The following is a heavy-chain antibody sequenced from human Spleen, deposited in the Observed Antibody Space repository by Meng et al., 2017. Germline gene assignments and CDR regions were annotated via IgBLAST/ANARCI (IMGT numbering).Heavy chain of an antibody. J-gene: IGHJ3*02. Sequence: GESLKISCAASGLSFSNAWMSWVRQAPGKGLKWVSNIKEDGSEKNYVDSVRGRFTISRDNAKNSLFLQMNSLRAEDTAVYYCAREIIGAASAFDIWGQGTLVTVSS. CDR3: AREIIGAASAFDI. V-gene: IGHV3-7*01. D-gene: IGHD2/OR15-2a*01. CDR1: GLSFSNAW. CDR2: IKEDGSEK.